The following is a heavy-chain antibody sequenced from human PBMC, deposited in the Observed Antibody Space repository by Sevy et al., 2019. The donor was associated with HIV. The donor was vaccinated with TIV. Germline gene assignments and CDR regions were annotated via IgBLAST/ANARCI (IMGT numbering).Heavy chain of an antibody. V-gene: IGHV3-48*01. J-gene: IGHJ4*02. CDR1: GFTFSSYS. Sequence: GGSLRLSCAASGFTFSSYSMNWVRQAPGKGLEWVSYISSSSSTIYYADSVKGRFTISRDNAKNSLYLQMNSLRAEDTAVYYCARDRTPIRGYDFWSGYYSFPSDYWGQGTLVTVSS. D-gene: IGHD3-3*01. CDR2: ISSSSSTI. CDR3: ARDRTPIRGYDFWSGYYSFPSDY.